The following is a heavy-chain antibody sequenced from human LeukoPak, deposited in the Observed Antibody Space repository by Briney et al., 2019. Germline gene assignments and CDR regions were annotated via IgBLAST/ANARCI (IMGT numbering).Heavy chain of an antibody. V-gene: IGHV3-7*03. D-gene: IGHD6-19*01. CDR3: VKDSGWFLFDS. J-gene: IGHJ4*02. Sequence: PGGSLRLSCVASGFTFSHSWMTWVRQAPGKGLEWVGHIKEDGSSQNYADSVKGRFTISRDNAKSSLHLQMNGLRAEDTAMYYCVKDSGWFLFDSWGQGTLVTVSS. CDR1: GFTFSHSW. CDR2: IKEDGSSQ.